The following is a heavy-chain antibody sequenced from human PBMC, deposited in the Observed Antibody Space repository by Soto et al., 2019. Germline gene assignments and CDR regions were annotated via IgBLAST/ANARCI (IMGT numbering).Heavy chain of an antibody. J-gene: IGHJ5*02. CDR2: IYSSGNA. CDR1: LDSISNSY. V-gene: IGHV4-4*07. Sequence: QVQLLELGPGLVKPSETLSLTCSVSLDSISNSYWTWIRQPAGKGLEWIGHIYSSGNANYNPSLKSRVTMSLDTSKNQFSLSLKSVTAADTAIYYCAKGRGFYSDNYFDPWGQGTQVTVSS. CDR3: AKGRGFYSDNYFDP. D-gene: IGHD3-22*01.